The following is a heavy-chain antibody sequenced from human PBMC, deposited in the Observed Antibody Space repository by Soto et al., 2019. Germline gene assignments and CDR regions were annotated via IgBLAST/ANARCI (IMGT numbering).Heavy chain of an antibody. CDR2: MNPNSGNT. D-gene: IGHD3-16*01. CDR3: ARTWGDLDY. J-gene: IGHJ4*02. CDR1: GYTFTSYD. V-gene: IGHV1-8*01. Sequence: ASVKVSCKASGYTFTSYDINWVRQATGQGLEWMGWMNPNSGNTSYAQKFQGRVTMTRDTSISTAYMELSSLRSEDTAIYYCARTWGDLDYWGQGTLVTVSS.